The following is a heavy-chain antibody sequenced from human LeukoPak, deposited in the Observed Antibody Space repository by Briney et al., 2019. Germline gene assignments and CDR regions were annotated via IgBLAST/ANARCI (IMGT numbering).Heavy chain of an antibody. V-gene: IGHV3-20*04. CDR1: GFTFDDYG. CDR3: ARDLYDYYGSGSYSGY. CDR2: INWNGGST. Sequence: GGSLRLSCAASGFTFDDYGMSWVRQAPGKGLEWVSGINWNGGSTGYADSVKGRFTISRDNAKNSLYLQTNSLRAEDTALYYCARDLYDYYGSGSYSGYWGQGTLVTVSS. J-gene: IGHJ4*02. D-gene: IGHD3-10*01.